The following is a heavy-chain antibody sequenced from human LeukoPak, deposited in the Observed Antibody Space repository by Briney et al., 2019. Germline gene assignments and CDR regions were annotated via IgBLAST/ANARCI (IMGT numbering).Heavy chain of an antibody. CDR1: GYTFTGYY. CDR2: INPNSGGT. CDR3: AGCIEVAVHNWLDP. V-gene: IGHV1-2*02. Sequence: GASVKVSCKASGYTFTGYYMHWVRQAPGQGLEWMGWINPNSGGTNYAQKFQGRVTMTRDTSISTAYMEASRLISDDAPVCFCAGCIEVAVHNWLDPWGQGTLVTVSS. D-gene: IGHD6-19*01. J-gene: IGHJ5*02.